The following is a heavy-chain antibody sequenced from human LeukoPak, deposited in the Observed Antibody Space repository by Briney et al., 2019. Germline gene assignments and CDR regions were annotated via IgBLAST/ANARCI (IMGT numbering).Heavy chain of an antibody. V-gene: IGHV4-59*08. D-gene: IGHD1-14*01. Sequence: SETLSLTCTVSGASISSYYWNWIRQSPGKGLEWIGYIHNSGRTNYNPSLKSRVTGFVDTSKNQVSLRLSSVTAADTAVYYCARHGTISSESYFDYWGQGALVTVSS. CDR1: GASISSYY. J-gene: IGHJ4*02. CDR2: IHNSGRT. CDR3: ARHGTISSESYFDY.